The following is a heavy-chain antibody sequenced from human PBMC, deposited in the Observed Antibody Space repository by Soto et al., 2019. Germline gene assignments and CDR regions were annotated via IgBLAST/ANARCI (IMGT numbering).Heavy chain of an antibody. V-gene: IGHV4-31*03. D-gene: IGHD6-13*01. Sequence: QVQLQESGPGLVEPSQTLSLTCTVSGDSISGEGWYWSWIRQYSGRGLEWIGYIHHSGSTYSNPSLKSRVSISVGTSKTQFFLKLTSVTAADTAVYYCARAWTATAGWANGFALWGQGTLVTVSS. J-gene: IGHJ5*02. CDR1: GDSISGEGWY. CDR2: IHHSGST. CDR3: ARAWTATAGWANGFAL.